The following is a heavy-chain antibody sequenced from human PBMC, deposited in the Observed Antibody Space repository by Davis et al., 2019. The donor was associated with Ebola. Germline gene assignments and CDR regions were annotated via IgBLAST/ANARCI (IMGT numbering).Heavy chain of an antibody. CDR1: GYSFTHYW. V-gene: IGHV5-51*01. CDR2: IYPGDSDT. CDR3: ARRGNSWYDLIGY. D-gene: IGHD6-13*01. J-gene: IGHJ4*02. Sequence: GESLKISCKGSGYSFTHYWIGWVRQLPGKGLERIGIIYPGDSDTRYNPSFQGQVTISADTSITTAYLQWSSLKASDTAMYYCARRGNSWYDLIGYWGQGTLVTVSS.